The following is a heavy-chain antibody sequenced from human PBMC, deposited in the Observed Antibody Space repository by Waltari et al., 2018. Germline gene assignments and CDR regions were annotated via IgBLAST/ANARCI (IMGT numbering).Heavy chain of an antibody. CDR2: MNPNSGHT. V-gene: IGHV1-8*03. D-gene: IGHD7-27*01. CDR1: GYTVTSYD. CDR3: ASGWAVDY. J-gene: IGHJ4*02. Sequence: QVQLVQSGAEVKKPGASVKVSCKASGYTVTSYDINGVRQATGQGLEWMGWMNPNSGHTGYAQKFQRRVTITRNNSLRRVYMELISMSSEDTAVYYCASGWAVDYWGQGTLVTVSS.